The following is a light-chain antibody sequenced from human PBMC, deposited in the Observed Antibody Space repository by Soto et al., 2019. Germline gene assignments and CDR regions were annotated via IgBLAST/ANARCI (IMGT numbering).Light chain of an antibody. CDR2: AAS. J-gene: IGKJ4*01. V-gene: IGKV3-15*01. CDR3: QQYTEWPLT. Sequence: MTQSPSTLSASVGDRVAITCRASQSVGDNLAWYQKKPGQAPRLLIYAASTRATGIAARFSGSGSGTEFTLTISSLQSEDFAVYYCQQYTEWPLTFGGGTKVEIK. CDR1: QSVGDN.